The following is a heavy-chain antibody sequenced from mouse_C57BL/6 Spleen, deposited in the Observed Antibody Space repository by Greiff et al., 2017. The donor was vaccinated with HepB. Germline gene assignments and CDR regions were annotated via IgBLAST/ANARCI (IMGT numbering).Heavy chain of an antibody. J-gene: IGHJ4*01. Sequence: EESGPGLVKPSQSLSLTCSVTGYSITSGYYWNWIRQFPGNKLEWMGYISYDGSNNYNPSLKNRISITRDTSKNQFFLKLNSVTTEDTATYYCARGGGRLDAMDYWGQGTSVTVSS. CDR3: ARGGGRLDAMDY. V-gene: IGHV3-6*01. CDR1: GYSITSGYY. D-gene: IGHD2-4*01. CDR2: ISYDGSN.